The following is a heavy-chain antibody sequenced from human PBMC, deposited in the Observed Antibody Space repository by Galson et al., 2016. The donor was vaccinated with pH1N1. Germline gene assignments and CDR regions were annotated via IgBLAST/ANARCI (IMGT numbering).Heavy chain of an antibody. D-gene: IGHD1-14*01. CDR1: GFTFSSYS. CDR2: ISSSSSTI. J-gene: IGHJ6*02. Sequence: SLRLSCAASGFTFSSYSMNWVRQAPGKGLEWVSYISSSSSTIYYADSVKGRFTISRDNAKNSLYLQMNSLRAEDTALYYCARVNHYYYYGMDVWGQGTTGTFP. V-gene: IGHV3-48*01. CDR3: ARVNHYYYYGMDV.